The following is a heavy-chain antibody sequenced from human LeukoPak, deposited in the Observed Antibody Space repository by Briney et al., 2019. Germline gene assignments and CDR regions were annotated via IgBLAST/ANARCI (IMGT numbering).Heavy chain of an antibody. CDR2: INPNSGGT. Sequence: ASVKVYCKASGYTFTGYYMHWVRQAPGQGVEWMGWINPNSGGTNYAQKFQGRVTMTRDTSISTAYMELSRLRSDDTAVYYCARDEQWLVSKLGHYWGQGTLVTVSS. CDR3: ARDEQWLVSKLGHY. V-gene: IGHV1-2*02. J-gene: IGHJ4*02. CDR1: GYTFTGYY. D-gene: IGHD6-19*01.